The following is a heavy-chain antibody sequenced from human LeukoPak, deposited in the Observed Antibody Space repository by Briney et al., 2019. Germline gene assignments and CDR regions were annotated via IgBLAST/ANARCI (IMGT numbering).Heavy chain of an antibody. Sequence: GGSLRLSCVASGFTFSSYAMHWVRQAPGKGLEYVSAISNNGGSTYYANSVKGRFTISRDNSKNTLSLQMGSLRAEDKAVYYCARGDSGSHLDYWGQGSLVTVPS. V-gene: IGHV3-64*01. CDR2: ISNNGGST. CDR3: ARGDSGSHLDY. D-gene: IGHD1-26*01. J-gene: IGHJ4*02. CDR1: GFTFSSYA.